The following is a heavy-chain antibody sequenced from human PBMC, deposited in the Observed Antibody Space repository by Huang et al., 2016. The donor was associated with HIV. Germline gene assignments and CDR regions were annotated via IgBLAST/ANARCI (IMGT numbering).Heavy chain of an antibody. CDR2: FNPEDGET. V-gene: IGHV1-24*01. Sequence: QFQLVQSGAEVKKPGASVKVSCKVSGYTLSELSIHWVRQAPGKGLEWMVGFNPEDGETVYAQNFQGRVTMTEDTSADTAYMEVHSLKSADTAVYYCTTGLDRFFDYWGQGTLITVSS. J-gene: IGHJ4*02. CDR3: TTGLDRFFDY. CDR1: GYTLSELS. D-gene: IGHD3-16*02.